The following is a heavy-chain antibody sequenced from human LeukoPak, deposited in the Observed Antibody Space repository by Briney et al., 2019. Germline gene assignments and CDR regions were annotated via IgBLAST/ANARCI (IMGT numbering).Heavy chain of an antibody. CDR1: GYIFTKYG. J-gene: IGHJ6*02. D-gene: IGHD2-8*01. CDR2: IGTSSGNT. V-gene: IGHV1-18*01. CDR3: ARESLEGVKYYYGMGV. Sequence: ASVKVSCKASGYIFTKYGISWVRQAPGQGLEWMGWIGTSSGNTNYAQKLQGRVTMTTDTSTTTAYMELRSLGSDDTAVYYCARESLEGVKYYYGMGVWGQGTTVTVPS.